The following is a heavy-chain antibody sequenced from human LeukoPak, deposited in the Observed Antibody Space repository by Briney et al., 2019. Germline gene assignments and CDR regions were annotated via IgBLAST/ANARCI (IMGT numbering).Heavy chain of an antibody. Sequence: GGSLRLSCAASGFTFSSYGMHWVRQAPGKGLEWVAVIWYDGGNKYYADSVKGRFTISRDNSKNTLYLQMNSLRAEDTAVYYCARDLSGGGDFFDYWGQGTLVTVSS. D-gene: IGHD3-10*01. J-gene: IGHJ4*02. V-gene: IGHV3-33*01. CDR1: GFTFSSYG. CDR3: ARDLSGGGDFFDY. CDR2: IWYDGGNK.